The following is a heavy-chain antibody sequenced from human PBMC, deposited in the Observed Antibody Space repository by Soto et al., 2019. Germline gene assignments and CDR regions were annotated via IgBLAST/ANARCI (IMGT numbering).Heavy chain of an antibody. Sequence: PGGSLRLSCAASGFTFSSYGMHWVRQAPGKGLEWVAVISHDGSNKYYADSVKGRFTISRDNSKNTLYLQMNSLRAEDTAVYYCAKEWVVERPDAFDIWGQGTMVTVSS. D-gene: IGHD2-15*01. V-gene: IGHV3-30*18. CDR2: ISHDGSNK. CDR1: GFTFSSYG. J-gene: IGHJ3*02. CDR3: AKEWVVERPDAFDI.